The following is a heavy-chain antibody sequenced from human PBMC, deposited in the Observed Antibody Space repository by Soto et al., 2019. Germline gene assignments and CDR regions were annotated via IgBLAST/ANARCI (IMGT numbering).Heavy chain of an antibody. CDR3: ARAGPPGGYQLQHGDWFDP. Sequence: ASVKVSCKASGYTCTSYGISWVLQAPGQGLEWMGWISAYNGNTNYAQKLQGRVTMTTDTSTSTAYMELRSLRSDDTAVYYCARAGPPGGYQLQHGDWFDPWGQGTLVTVSS. V-gene: IGHV1-18*04. J-gene: IGHJ5*02. CDR2: ISAYNGNT. D-gene: IGHD2-2*01. CDR1: GYTCTSYG.